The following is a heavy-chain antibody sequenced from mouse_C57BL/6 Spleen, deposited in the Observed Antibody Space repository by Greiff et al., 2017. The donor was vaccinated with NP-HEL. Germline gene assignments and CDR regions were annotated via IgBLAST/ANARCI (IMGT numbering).Heavy chain of an antibody. CDR3: ARGNDVDY. J-gene: IGHJ2*01. Sequence: EVQLQQSGPELVKPGASVKISCKASGYTFTDYYMNWVKQSHGKSLEWIGDINPNNGGTSYNQKFKGKATLTVDKSSSTAYMELRSLTSEDSAVYYCARGNDVDYWGQGNTLTVSS. V-gene: IGHV1-26*01. CDR2: INPNNGGT. D-gene: IGHD2-2*01. CDR1: GYTFTDYY.